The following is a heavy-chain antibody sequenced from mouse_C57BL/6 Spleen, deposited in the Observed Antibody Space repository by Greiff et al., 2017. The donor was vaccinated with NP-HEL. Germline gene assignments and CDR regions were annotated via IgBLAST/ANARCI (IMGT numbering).Heavy chain of an antibody. J-gene: IGHJ2*01. D-gene: IGHD3-3*01. CDR2: IDPSDSYT. Sequence: QVQLQQPGAELVMPGASVKLSCKASGYTFTSYWMHWVKQRPGQGLEWIGEIDPSDSYTKYNQKFKGKSTLTVDKSSSTAYMQLSSLTSEDSAVYYCARSGLGTYYFDYWGQGTTLTVSS. CDR3: ARSGLGTYYFDY. CDR1: GYTFTSYW. V-gene: IGHV1-69*01.